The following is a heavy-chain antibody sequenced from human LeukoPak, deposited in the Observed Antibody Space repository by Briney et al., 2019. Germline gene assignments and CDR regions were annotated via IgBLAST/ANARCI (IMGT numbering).Heavy chain of an antibody. Sequence: GGSLRLSCAASGFTFSNYGMHWVRQAPGKGLEWVSYISSSSSTIYYADSVKGRFTISRDNAKNSLYLQMNSLRADDTAVYYCARDSPPDIWGQGTMVTVSS. V-gene: IGHV3-48*01. CDR3: ARDSPPDI. J-gene: IGHJ3*02. CDR1: GFTFSNYG. CDR2: ISSSSSTI.